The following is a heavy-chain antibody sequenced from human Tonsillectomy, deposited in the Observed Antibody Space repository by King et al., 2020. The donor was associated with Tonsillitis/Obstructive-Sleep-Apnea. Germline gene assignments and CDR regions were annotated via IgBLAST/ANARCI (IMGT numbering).Heavy chain of an antibody. Sequence: VQLVESGGGLVKPGGSLRLSCAASGFTFSSYSMNWVRQAPGKGLEWVSSISSSSSYIYYADSVKGRFTISRDNAKNSLYLQMNSLRAEDTAVYYCARGGSSTSCLPVDGYWGQGTLVTVSS. CDR3: ARGGSSTSCLPVDGY. CDR1: GFTFSSYS. CDR2: ISSSSSYI. D-gene: IGHD2-2*01. J-gene: IGHJ4*02. V-gene: IGHV3-21*01.